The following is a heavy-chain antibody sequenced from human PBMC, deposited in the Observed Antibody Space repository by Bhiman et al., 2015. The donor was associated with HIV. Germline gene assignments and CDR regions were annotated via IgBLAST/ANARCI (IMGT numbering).Heavy chain of an antibody. Sequence: EVQLVESGGGLVKPGGSLRLSCAASGFTFSSYSMNWVRQAPGKGLEWVSSISSSSSYIYYADSVKGRFTISRDNAKNSLYLQMNSLRAEDTAVYYCAREFTGYSSSNFDCWGQGTLVTVSS. J-gene: IGHJ4*02. D-gene: IGHD6-13*01. CDR2: ISSSSSYI. CDR3: AREFTGYSSSNFDC. CDR1: GFTFSSYS. V-gene: IGHV3-21*01.